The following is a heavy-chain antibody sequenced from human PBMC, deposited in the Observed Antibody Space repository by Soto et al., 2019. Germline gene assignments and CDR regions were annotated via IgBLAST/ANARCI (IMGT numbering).Heavy chain of an antibody. CDR3: ERENPTLGV. CDR1: GYTFTTYY. CDR2: ICSYNGKT. Sequence: QVQLVQSGAEVKKPGASVKVSCKASGYTFTTYYISWVRQAPGQGLEWMGWICSYNGKTKYAQKLQDRVTMTTDTYTNTAYMELRSMRSDDTAVYYCERENPTLGVWGQGTSVSVSS. J-gene: IGHJ6*02. V-gene: IGHV1-18*01. D-gene: IGHD3-16*01.